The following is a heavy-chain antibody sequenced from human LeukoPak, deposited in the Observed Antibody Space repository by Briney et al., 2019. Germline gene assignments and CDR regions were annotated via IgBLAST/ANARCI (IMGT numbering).Heavy chain of an antibody. CDR3: ARHVSAYNPHWYFDL. V-gene: IGHV4-4*09. CDR2: IHSSGYT. Sequence: SETLSLTCTVSGGSISSYYWSWIRQPPGQGLEWIAYIHSSGYTNYNPSLKSRVSMSIDTSKNQLSLNLRSLTAADTAVYYCARHVSAYNPHWYFDLWGRGTLVTVSA. CDR1: GGSISSYY. D-gene: IGHD5-24*01. J-gene: IGHJ2*01.